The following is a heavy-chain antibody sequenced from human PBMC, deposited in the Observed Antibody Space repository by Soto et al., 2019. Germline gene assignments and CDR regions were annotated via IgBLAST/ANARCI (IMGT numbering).Heavy chain of an antibody. Sequence: SETLSLTCTVSGGSISSSFYWDWIRQPPGKGLEWIGNMYSSGSTYYNPSLKSRVTISVDTSKNQFSLKVNSVTAADTAVYYCARVSPSYSTGWYYFDYWGQGTLVTVSS. J-gene: IGHJ4*02. CDR2: MYSSGST. CDR1: GGSISSSFY. CDR3: ARVSPSYSTGWYYFDY. D-gene: IGHD6-19*01. V-gene: IGHV4-39*07.